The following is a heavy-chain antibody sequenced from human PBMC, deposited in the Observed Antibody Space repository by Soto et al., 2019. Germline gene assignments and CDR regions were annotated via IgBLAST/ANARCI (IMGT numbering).Heavy chain of an antibody. V-gene: IGHV4-30-4*01. CDR2: IYYSGST. Sequence: PSETLSLTCTVSGGSISSGDYYWSWIRQPPGKGLEWIGYIYYSGSTYYNPSLKSRVTISVDTSKNQFSLKLSSVTAADTAVYYCARAVYYYVSGSHLVPFCGMDVWGQGTPVTLSS. J-gene: IGHJ6*02. D-gene: IGHD3-10*01. CDR1: GGSISSGDYY. CDR3: ARAVYYYVSGSHLVPFCGMDV.